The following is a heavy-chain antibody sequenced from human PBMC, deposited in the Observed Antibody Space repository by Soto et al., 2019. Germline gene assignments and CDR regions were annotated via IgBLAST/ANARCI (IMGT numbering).Heavy chain of an antibody. J-gene: IGHJ1*01. D-gene: IGHD5-18*01. CDR3: AISWIQLWLGYFQH. Sequence: QVQLVQSGAEVKKPGASVKVSCKASGYTFTSYAMHWVRQAPGQRLEWMGWINAGNGNTKYSQKFQGRVTITSDTSASTAYMELSSLRSEDTAVYYCAISWIQLWLGYFQHWGQGTLVTVSS. CDR1: GYTFTSYA. V-gene: IGHV1-3*01. CDR2: INAGNGNT.